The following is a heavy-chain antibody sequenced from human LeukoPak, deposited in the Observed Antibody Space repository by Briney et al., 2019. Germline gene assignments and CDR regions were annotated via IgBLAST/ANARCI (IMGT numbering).Heavy chain of an antibody. D-gene: IGHD2-21*01. CDR2: IIPILGIA. CDR3: ARDARGGDSVY. J-gene: IGHJ4*02. V-gene: IGHV1-69*04. Sequence: SVKVSCKASGGTFSSYAISWVRQAPGQGLEWMGRIIPILGIANYAQKFQGRVTITADKSTSTAYMELSSLRSEDTAVYYCARDARGGDSVYWGQGTLVTVSS. CDR1: GGTFSSYA.